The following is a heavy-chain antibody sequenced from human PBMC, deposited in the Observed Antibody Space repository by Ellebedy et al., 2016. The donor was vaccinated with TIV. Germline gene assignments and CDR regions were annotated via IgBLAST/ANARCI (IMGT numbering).Heavy chain of an antibody. CDR2: IGTKNGNT. CDR1: GYTFTSYG. J-gene: IGHJ4*02. Sequence: AASVKVSCKASGYTFTSYGITWLRQAPGQGPEWMGWIGTKNGNTNYAQKLQGRVTMTTDTSTSIAYMELRSLRSDDTAVYYCARDIWADTSAPSGYWGQGTLVTVSS. D-gene: IGHD3-22*01. CDR3: ARDIWADTSAPSGY. V-gene: IGHV1-18*04.